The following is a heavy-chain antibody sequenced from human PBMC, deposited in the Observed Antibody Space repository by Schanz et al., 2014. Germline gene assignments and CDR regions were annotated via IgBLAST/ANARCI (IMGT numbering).Heavy chain of an antibody. CDR1: GGPIRSGTYS. V-gene: IGHV4-61*02. CDR3: ARDTTWRLDL. D-gene: IGHD1-1*01. CDR2: VFPNGIT. Sequence: QVQLQESGPGLVKPSQTLSLTCTVSGGPIRSGTYSWSWIRQPAGTALEWVGRVFPNGITNYNPSLKSRDTIALDTSKNNFSLALTALTAADTAVYYCARDTTWRLDLWGRGTLVTVSS. J-gene: IGHJ2*01.